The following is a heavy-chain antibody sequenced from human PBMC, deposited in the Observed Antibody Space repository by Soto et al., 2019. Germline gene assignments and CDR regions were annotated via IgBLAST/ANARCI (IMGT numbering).Heavy chain of an antibody. V-gene: IGHV1-18*01. CDR3: ARDGPYCSSTSCYINWFDP. CDR1: GYTFTSYG. CDR2: ISAYNGNT. D-gene: IGHD2-2*01. Sequence: ASVKVSCKASGYTFTSYGISWVRQAPGQGLEWMGWISAYNGNTNYAQKLQGRVTVTTDTSTSTAYMELRSLRSDDTAVYYCARDGPYCSSTSCYINWFDPWGQGTLVTVSS. J-gene: IGHJ5*02.